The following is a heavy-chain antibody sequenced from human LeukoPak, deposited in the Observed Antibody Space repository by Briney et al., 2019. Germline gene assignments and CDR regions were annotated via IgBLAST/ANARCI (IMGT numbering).Heavy chain of an antibody. CDR3: ARDCCGDLLYGAYENYFDY. CDR1: GGTFSSYA. CDR2: IIPILGIA. Sequence: ASVKVSCKASGGTFSSYAISWVRQAPGQGLEWMGRIIPILGIANYAQKFQGRVTITADKSTSTAYMELRSLRSDDTAVYYCARDCCGDLLYGAYENYFDYWGQGTLVTVSS. D-gene: IGHD4-17*01. J-gene: IGHJ4*02. V-gene: IGHV1-69*04.